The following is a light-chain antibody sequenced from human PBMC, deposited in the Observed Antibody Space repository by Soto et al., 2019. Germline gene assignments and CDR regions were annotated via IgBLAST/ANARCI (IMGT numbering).Light chain of an antibody. V-gene: IGKV4-1*01. CDR3: QQYFHSPPT. Sequence: DIVMTQSPDSLAVSLGERASINCKSSQTVFFNSNNKNYVVWYQQKPGQPPKLIISWSSIRESGVPHRFIGSGSVTNYTLTISSLPPEDVAVYYCQQYFHSPPTFGGGT. J-gene: IGKJ4*01. CDR1: QTVFFNSNNKNY. CDR2: WSS.